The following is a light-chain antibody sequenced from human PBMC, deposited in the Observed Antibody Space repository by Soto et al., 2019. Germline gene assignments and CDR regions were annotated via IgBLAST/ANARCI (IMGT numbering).Light chain of an antibody. J-gene: IGLJ2*01. V-gene: IGLV2-14*01. CDR2: EVS. CDR3: SSFAGSDSVV. Sequence: QSALTQPASVSGSPGQSITISCTGTSSDVGGYNSVSWYQQHPGKAPKLMIYEVSNRPSGVSNRFSGSKSGNTASLTISGLQAEDEADYYCSSFAGSDSVVFGGGTKLTVL. CDR1: SSDVGGYNS.